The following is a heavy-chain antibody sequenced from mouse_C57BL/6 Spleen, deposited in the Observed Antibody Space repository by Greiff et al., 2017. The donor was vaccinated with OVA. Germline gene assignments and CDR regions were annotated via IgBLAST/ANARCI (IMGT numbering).Heavy chain of an antibody. CDR1: GYAFSSSW. CDR2: IYPGDGDT. D-gene: IGHD2-2*01. V-gene: IGHV1-82*01. Sequence: QVQLKESGPELVKPGASVKISCKASGYAFSSSWMNWVKQRPGKGLEWIGRIYPGDGDTNYNGKFKGKATLTADKSSSTAYMQLSSLTSEDSAVYFCATHRGGYDGDYFDYWGQGTTLTVSS. J-gene: IGHJ2*01. CDR3: ATHRGGYDGDYFDY.